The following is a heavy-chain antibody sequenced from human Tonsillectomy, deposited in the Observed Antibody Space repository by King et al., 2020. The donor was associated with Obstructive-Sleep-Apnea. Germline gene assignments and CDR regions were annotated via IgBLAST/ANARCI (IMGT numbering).Heavy chain of an antibody. V-gene: IGHV4-39*07. D-gene: IGHD2-15*01. CDR2: IYYSGGT. Sequence: LQESGPRLVKPSETLSLTCTVSGDSISSILYYWGWIRQPPGMVRDGVGNIYYSGGTSYNPSLKCRVTISVDTSKNQFSLKLSSVTAADSAAYYCASKPDIVVVVAAEYYFDYWGQGTLVTVSS. CDR1: GDSISSILYY. J-gene: IGHJ4*02. CDR3: ASKPDIVVVVAAEYYFDY.